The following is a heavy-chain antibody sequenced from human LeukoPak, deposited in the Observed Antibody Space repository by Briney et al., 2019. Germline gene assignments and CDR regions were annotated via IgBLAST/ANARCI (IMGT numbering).Heavy chain of an antibody. CDR3: ARDGVHIAVAGTVDY. CDR2: ISSSGSTI. J-gene: IGHJ4*02. V-gene: IGHV3-48*03. Sequence: GGSLRLSCAASGFTFSSYEMNWVRQAPGKGLEWVSYISSSGSTIYYADSVKGRFAISRDNAKNSLYLQMNSLRAEDTAVYYCARDGVHIAVAGTVDYWGQGTLVTVSS. CDR1: GFTFSSYE. D-gene: IGHD6-19*01.